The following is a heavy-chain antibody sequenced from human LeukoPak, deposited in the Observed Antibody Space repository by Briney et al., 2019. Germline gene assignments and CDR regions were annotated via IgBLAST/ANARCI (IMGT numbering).Heavy chain of an antibody. J-gene: IGHJ4*02. D-gene: IGHD3-10*01. CDR2: IGGSGKNT. CDR1: GFTFSSHA. Sequence: VGSLRLSCAASGFTFSSHAMSWVRQAPGKGLEWVSSIGGSGKNTFYADAVKGRFTISRDNSKDTLYLQMNSLRAEDTAVYYCAKDLDTINPTMDWGQGTLVTVSS. V-gene: IGHV3-23*01. CDR3: AKDLDTINPTMD.